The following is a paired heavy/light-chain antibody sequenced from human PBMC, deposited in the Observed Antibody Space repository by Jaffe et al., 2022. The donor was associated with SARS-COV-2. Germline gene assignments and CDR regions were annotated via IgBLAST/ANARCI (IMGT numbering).Light chain of an antibody. CDR3: AAWDDSLSGDWV. CDR2: RNN. Sequence: QSVLTQPPSASGTPGQRVTISCSGSSSNIGSNYVYWYQQLPGTAPKLLIYRNNQRPSGVPDRFSGSKSGTSASLAISGLRSEDEADYYCAAWDDSLSGDWVFGGGTKLTVL. J-gene: IGLJ3*02. CDR1: SSNIGSNY. V-gene: IGLV1-47*01.
Heavy chain of an antibody. Sequence: QITLKESGPTLVKPTQTLTLTCTFSGFSLSTSGVGVGWIRQPPGKALEWLALIYWDDDKRYSPSLKSRLTITKDTSKNQVVLTMTNMDPVDTATYYCAHESSSGVGLRFLEWSHGYNWFDPWGQGTLVTVSS. CDR3: AHESSSGVGLRFLEWSHGYNWFDP. J-gene: IGHJ5*02. CDR2: IYWDDDK. V-gene: IGHV2-5*02. D-gene: IGHD3-3*01. CDR1: GFSLSTSGVG.